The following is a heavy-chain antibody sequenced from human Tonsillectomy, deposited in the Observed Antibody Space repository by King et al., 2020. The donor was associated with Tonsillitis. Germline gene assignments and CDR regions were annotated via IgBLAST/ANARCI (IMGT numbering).Heavy chain of an antibody. J-gene: IGHJ3*01. V-gene: IGHV3-9*01. CDR2: ISGNSGTI. Sequence: VQLVESGGGLVEPGRSLRLSCAASGFTFDDYAMHWVRQAPGKGLEWVSGISGNSGTIGYADFVKGRFTISRDNAKNSLYLQMNSLREEDRAVYYCVKDQDFFDAFEVWGQGTMVTVSS. D-gene: IGHD3/OR15-3a*01. CDR3: VKDQDFFDAFEV. CDR1: GFTFDDYA.